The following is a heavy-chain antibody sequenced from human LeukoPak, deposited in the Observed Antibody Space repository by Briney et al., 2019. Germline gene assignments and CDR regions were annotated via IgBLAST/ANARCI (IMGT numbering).Heavy chain of an antibody. J-gene: IGHJ4*02. CDR3: VRGQLWSYYHDY. D-gene: IGHD3-16*01. CDR2: ISGSGGST. CDR1: GFTFSSYA. Sequence: GGSLRLSCAASGFTFSSYAMSWVRQAPGKGLEWVSAISGSGGSTYYADSVKGRFTISRDNSKNTVYLEMNSLRAEDTAVYYCVRGQLWSYYHDYWGQGTLVTVSS. V-gene: IGHV3-23*01.